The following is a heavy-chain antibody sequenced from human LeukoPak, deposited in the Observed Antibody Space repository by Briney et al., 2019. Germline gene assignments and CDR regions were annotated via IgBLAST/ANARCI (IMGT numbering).Heavy chain of an antibody. CDR2: ISAYNGNT. CDR3: ARGAAHPKSSWFDP. Sequence: ASVKVSCKASGYTFTSYGISWVRQAPGQGLEWTGWISAYNGNTNYAQKLQGRVTMTTDTSTSTAYMELRSLRSDDTAVYYCARGAAHPKSSWFDPWGQGTLVTVSS. D-gene: IGHD2-2*01. CDR1: GYTFTSYG. J-gene: IGHJ5*02. V-gene: IGHV1-18*01.